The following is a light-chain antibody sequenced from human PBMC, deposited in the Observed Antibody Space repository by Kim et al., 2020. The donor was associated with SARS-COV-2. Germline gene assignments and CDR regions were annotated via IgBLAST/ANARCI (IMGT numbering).Light chain of an antibody. Sequence: QRVPIACTGSSSNIGAVYEVNWYQQLSRTAPKLLIYGNSSRPSGAPDRFSGSKSGTSASLAITGLQAEDEADYYCQSYDSSLGGLVFGGGTQLTVL. V-gene: IGLV1-40*01. J-gene: IGLJ3*02. CDR3: QSYDSSLGGLV. CDR2: GNS. CDR1: SSNIGAVYE.